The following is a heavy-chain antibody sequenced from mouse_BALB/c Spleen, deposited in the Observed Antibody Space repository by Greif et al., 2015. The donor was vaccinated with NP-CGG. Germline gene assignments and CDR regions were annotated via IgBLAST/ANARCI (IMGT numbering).Heavy chain of an antibody. CDR2: IRNKANGYTT. CDR1: GFTFTDYY. Sequence: EVKLLESGGGLVQPGGSLRLSCATSGFTFTDYYMSWVRQPPGKALEWLGFIRNKANGYTTEYSASVKGRFTISRDNSQSILYLQMNTLRAEDSATYYCARGGYPGYWGQGTTLTVSS. CDR3: ARGGYPGY. D-gene: IGHD2-2*01. J-gene: IGHJ2*01. V-gene: IGHV7-3*02.